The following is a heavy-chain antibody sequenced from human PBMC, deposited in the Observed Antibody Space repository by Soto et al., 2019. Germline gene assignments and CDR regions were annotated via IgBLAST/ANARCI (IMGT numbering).Heavy chain of an antibody. V-gene: IGHV3-23*01. CDR3: AKNQGVELVPLATVDWFDP. CDR2: ISGSGFKK. D-gene: IGHD1-26*01. Sequence: GWSLRLSCAASGFIFENFGMSWVRQAPGKGLEWISSISGSGFKKYYADSVKGRFTISRDNSKSTVYLELNNLSAEDTAVYHCAKNQGVELVPLATVDWFDPWGQGSVVTVSS. CDR1: GFIFENFG. J-gene: IGHJ5*02.